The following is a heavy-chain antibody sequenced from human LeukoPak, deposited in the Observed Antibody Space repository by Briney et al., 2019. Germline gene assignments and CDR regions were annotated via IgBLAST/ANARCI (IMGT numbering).Heavy chain of an antibody. CDR1: GFTFSKYW. CDR3: ARAPPSNGYSYHFDI. Sequence: GGSLRLSCAASGFTFSKYWMLWVGQAPGKGLVWVSRIYIDGTGIVYEVSVKGRLTISRDNAKNTLYLQMNSLRVEDTAVYYSARAPPSNGYSYHFDIWGPGTMVTVSS. D-gene: IGHD5-12*01. J-gene: IGHJ3*02. V-gene: IGHV3-74*01. CDR2: IYIDGTGI.